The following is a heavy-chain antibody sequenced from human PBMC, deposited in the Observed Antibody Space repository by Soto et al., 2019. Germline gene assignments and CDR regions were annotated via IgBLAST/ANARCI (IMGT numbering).Heavy chain of an antibody. Sequence: DVQLVESGGGLVQPGESLRLSCAASGFSFSSYWMTWVRQAPGKGLEWVATINHDGSGKYYVDSAKGQFTISRDNAKNSLYLQMNSLRAEDTAVYYCARESYSSFPYWGRGALLTVSS. V-gene: IGHV3-7*01. D-gene: IGHD4-4*01. J-gene: IGHJ4*02. CDR2: INHDGSGK. CDR3: ARESYSSFPY. CDR1: GFSFSSYW.